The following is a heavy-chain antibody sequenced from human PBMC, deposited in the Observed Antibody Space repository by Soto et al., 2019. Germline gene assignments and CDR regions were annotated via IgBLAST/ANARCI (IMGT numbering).Heavy chain of an antibody. J-gene: IGHJ4*02. D-gene: IGHD1-26*01. CDR1: GFTFSTYD. V-gene: IGHV1-8*01. CDR2: MNPITGNA. Sequence: QVPLVQSGAEVKKPGASVKVSCKASGFTFSTYDIHWVRQATGQGLEWMGWMNPITGNAGYAQKFQGRVTMTRNTSIATAYMELSSLRSEDTAVYYCARRKERSGPHYFDSWGQGSLVTVSS. CDR3: ARRKERSGPHYFDS.